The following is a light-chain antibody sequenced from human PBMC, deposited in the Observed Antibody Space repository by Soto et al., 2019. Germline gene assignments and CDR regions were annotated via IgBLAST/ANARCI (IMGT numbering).Light chain of an antibody. V-gene: IGLV2-8*01. Sequence: QSALTQPPSASGSPGQSVTISCTGASIDVGGYNFVSWYQQRSGKAPKVIIYEVSKRPSGVPDRFSGPKSGNTASLTVSGLQAEDEADYYCSSYAGSHYVFGTGTKVTVL. CDR1: SIDVGGYNF. CDR2: EVS. J-gene: IGLJ1*01. CDR3: SSYAGSHYV.